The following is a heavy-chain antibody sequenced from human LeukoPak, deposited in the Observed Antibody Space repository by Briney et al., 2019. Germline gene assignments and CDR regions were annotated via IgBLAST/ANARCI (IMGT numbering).Heavy chain of an antibody. V-gene: IGHV3-21*01. J-gene: IGHJ4*02. D-gene: IGHD1-26*01. CDR3: ARDRGGSFDY. CDR2: ISSSSSYI. Sequence: PGGSLRLSCAASGFTFSSYWMHWVRQAPGKGLVWVSSISSSSSYIYYADSVKGRFTISRDNAKNSLYLQMNSLRAEDTAVYYCARDRGGSFDYWGQGTLVTVSS. CDR1: GFTFSSYW.